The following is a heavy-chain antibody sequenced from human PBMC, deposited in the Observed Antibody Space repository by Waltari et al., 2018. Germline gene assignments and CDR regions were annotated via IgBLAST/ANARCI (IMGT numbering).Heavy chain of an antibody. Sequence: EVQLLTSGGGLVPPGGCLRLSCAASGFPFSSFALSWVRQAPGKWLEWVSAMSGIGGSTYDADYVKGRFTNARDNSKNTLYLRMNSLRAEDTAVNYCAPLAVAGWVAFDIWGQGTMVTGSS. J-gene: IGHJ3*02. CDR2: MSGIGGST. V-gene: IGHV3-23*01. CDR1: GFPFSSFA. CDR3: APLAVAGWVAFDI. D-gene: IGHD6-19*01.